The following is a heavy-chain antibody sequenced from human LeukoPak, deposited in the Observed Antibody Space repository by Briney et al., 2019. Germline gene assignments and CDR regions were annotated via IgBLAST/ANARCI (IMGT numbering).Heavy chain of an antibody. Sequence: SETLSLTCTVSGDSISSYYWSWIRQPPGKGLEWIGYIYYSGRTNYNPSITSRVTISLDTSKNQFSLKLSSVTAADTAVYYCARGRYYFDYWGQGTLVTVSS. V-gene: IGHV4-59*01. CDR2: IYYSGRT. J-gene: IGHJ4*02. CDR1: GDSISSYY. CDR3: ARGRYYFDY.